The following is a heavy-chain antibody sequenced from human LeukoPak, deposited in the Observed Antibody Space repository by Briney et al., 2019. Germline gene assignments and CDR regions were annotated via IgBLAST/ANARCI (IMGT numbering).Heavy chain of an antibody. Sequence: PSETLSLTCTVSGGSISSYYWSWIRQPPGKGLEWIGYIYYSGSTNYNPSLKSRVTISVDTSKNQFSLKLSSVTAADTAVYYCARDGRLGKMDVWGKGTTVTI. CDR1: GGSISSYY. CDR2: IYYSGST. CDR3: ARDGRLGKMDV. D-gene: IGHD4-23*01. V-gene: IGHV4-59*01. J-gene: IGHJ6*03.